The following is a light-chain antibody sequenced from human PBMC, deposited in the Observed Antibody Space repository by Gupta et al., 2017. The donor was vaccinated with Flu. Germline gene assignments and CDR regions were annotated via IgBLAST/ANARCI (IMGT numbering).Light chain of an antibody. V-gene: IGLV3-21*02. Sequence: SYVLTQPPSVSVAPGQPARITCGGNSIGGRSVHWYRQRPGQAPVLVVYDDTDRPSGIPERFSGSNSGNTATLTINRVEAGDEADYYCQVWDSSSDHPGVFGTGTKVIV. CDR3: QVWDSSSDHPGV. CDR2: DDT. J-gene: IGLJ1*01. CDR1: SIGGRS.